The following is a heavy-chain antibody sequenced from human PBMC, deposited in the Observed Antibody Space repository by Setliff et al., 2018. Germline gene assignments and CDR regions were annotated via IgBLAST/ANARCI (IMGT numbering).Heavy chain of an antibody. D-gene: IGHD3-22*01. CDR1: GYTFTSYG. V-gene: IGHV1-18*01. Sequence: GASVKVSCKASGYTFTSYGISWVRQAPGQGLEWMGWISAYNGNTGYAQKFQGRVTMTTDTSTSTAYMELRSLRSDDTAVYYCAREAGRYYYDSSGSNYWGQGTLVTVSS. CDR3: AREAGRYYYDSSGSNY. J-gene: IGHJ4*02. CDR2: ISAYNGNT.